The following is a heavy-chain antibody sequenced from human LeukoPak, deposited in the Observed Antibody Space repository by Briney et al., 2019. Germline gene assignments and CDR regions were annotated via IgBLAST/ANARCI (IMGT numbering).Heavy chain of an antibody. D-gene: IGHD3-22*01. V-gene: IGHV3-20*04. Sequence: GGSLRLSCAASRFTFNDYGMSWVRQAPGKGLEWVSGINWNGGSTAYADSVRGRFTISRDNAKNSLYLQMNSLRAEDTAVYYCARSYDSSAYYPHYFDYWGQGTLVTVSS. CDR1: RFTFNDYG. J-gene: IGHJ4*02. CDR3: ARSYDSSAYYPHYFDY. CDR2: INWNGGST.